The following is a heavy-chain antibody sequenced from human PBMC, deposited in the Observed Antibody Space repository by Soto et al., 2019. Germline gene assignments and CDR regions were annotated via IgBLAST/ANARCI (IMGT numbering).Heavy chain of an antibody. CDR2: ISSNGGST. CDR1: GFTFSSYA. V-gene: IGHV3-64*01. J-gene: IGHJ6*03. Sequence: AGGSLRLSCAASGFTFSSYAMHWVRQAPGKGLEYVSAISSNGGSTYYANSVKGRFTISRDNSKNTLYLQMGSLRAEDMAVYYCARAGSSGLYYYYYMDVWGKGTTVTVSS. CDR3: ARAGSSGLYYYYYMDV. D-gene: IGHD6-19*01.